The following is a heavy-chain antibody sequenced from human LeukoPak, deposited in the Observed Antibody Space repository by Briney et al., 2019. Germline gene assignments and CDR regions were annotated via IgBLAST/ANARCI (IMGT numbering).Heavy chain of an antibody. CDR1: GGSFSNYA. J-gene: IGHJ4*02. V-gene: IGHV1-69*05. Sequence: SVKVSCKSSGGSFSNYAISWVRQAPGQGLEWMGGIIPILGSATYAQHFQGRVTITMDESTTTAYMELSSLRPGDTAVFYCARGERAIPIYYWGQGTLVTVSS. CDR3: ARGERAIPIYY. D-gene: IGHD3-10*01. CDR2: IIPILGSA.